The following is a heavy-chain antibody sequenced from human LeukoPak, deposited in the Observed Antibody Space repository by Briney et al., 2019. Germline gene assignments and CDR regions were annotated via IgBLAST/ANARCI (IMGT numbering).Heavy chain of an antibody. CDR3: ARECYYYGMDV. V-gene: IGHV3-64*01. CDR2: ISSNGGRT. J-gene: IGHJ6*02. CDR1: GFTFSSYA. Sequence: GGSLRLSCAASGFTFSSYAMHWVRQAPGKGLEYVSAISSNGGRTYYANSVKGRFTISRDNSKNTLYLQMGSLRAEDMAVYYCARECYYYGMDVWGQGTTVTVSS.